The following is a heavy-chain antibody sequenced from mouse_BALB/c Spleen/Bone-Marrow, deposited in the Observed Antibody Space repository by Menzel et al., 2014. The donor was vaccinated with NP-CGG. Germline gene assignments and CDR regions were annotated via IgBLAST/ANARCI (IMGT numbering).Heavy chain of an antibody. V-gene: IGHV5-6*01. Sequence: VQLKESRGDLVKPGGSLKLSCAASGFTFSSYGMSWVRQTPDKRLEWVATISSGGGYTYYPDSVKGRFTISRDNAKNTLYLQMSSLKSEDTAMYYCARQGNDYAAWFAYWGQGTLVTVSA. CDR3: ARQGNDYAAWFAY. CDR1: GFTFSSYG. D-gene: IGHD2-4*01. J-gene: IGHJ3*01. CDR2: ISSGGGYT.